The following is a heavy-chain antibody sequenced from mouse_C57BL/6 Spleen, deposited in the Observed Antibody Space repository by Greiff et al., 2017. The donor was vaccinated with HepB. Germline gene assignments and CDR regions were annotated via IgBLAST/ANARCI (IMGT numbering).Heavy chain of an antibody. CDR3: ARAYYGSGAYYAMDY. CDR1: GFNIKNTY. Sequence: EVQLTQSVAELVRPGASVKLSCPASGFNIKNTYMHWVQQRPEQGLEWIGRIDPAHGNTNYAPKFQGEATITADTSSNTAYMQRSRLTSEDTAIYYCARAYYGSGAYYAMDYWGQGTSDTGSS. V-gene: IGHV14-3*01. D-gene: IGHD1-1*01. CDR2: IDPAHGNT. J-gene: IGHJ4*01.